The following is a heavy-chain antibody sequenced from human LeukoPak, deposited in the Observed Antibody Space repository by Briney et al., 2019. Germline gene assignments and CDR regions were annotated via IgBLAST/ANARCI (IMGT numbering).Heavy chain of an antibody. Sequence: PGGSLRLSCVGSDFTFSSYAMNWVRQAPGKGLEWVSGISAGGGDTFYAASVKGRFTISRDNSKITLYLQMNSLRAEDTAVYYCAKDLAAADYWGQGTLVTVSS. D-gene: IGHD6-25*01. CDR1: DFTFSSYA. CDR3: AKDLAAADY. V-gene: IGHV3-23*01. CDR2: ISAGGGDT. J-gene: IGHJ4*02.